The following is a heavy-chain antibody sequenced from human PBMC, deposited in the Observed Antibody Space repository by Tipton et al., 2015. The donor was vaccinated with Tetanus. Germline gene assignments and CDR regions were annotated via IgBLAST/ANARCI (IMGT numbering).Heavy chain of an antibody. CDR3: ARGLPREPFYLDY. Sequence: LRLSCTVSGASINAGGFLWTWVRQPPGKGLEWIGNISYTSLTSSNPSLNSRVTISVDSSKNRFSLNLTSVTAADTAVYFCARGLPREPFYLDYWGQGKQVTFSS. CDR1: GASINAGGFL. J-gene: IGHJ4*02. CDR2: ISYTSLT. D-gene: IGHD1-26*01. V-gene: IGHV4-31*02.